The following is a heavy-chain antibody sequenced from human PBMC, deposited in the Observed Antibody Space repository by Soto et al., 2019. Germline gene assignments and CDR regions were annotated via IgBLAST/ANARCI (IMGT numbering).Heavy chain of an antibody. CDR1: GFTFSSYA. CDR3: AKGALRFLEWSQPSNPIDY. V-gene: IGHV3-23*01. Sequence: GGSLRLSCAASGFTFSSYAMSWVRQAPGKGLEWVSAISGSGGSTYYADSVKGRFTISRDNSKNTLYLQMNSLRAEDTAVYYCAKGALRFLEWSQPSNPIDYWGQGTLVTVSS. J-gene: IGHJ4*02. CDR2: ISGSGGST. D-gene: IGHD3-3*01.